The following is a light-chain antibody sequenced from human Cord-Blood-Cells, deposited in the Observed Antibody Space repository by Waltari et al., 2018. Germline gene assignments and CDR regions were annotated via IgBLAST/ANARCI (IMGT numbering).Light chain of an antibody. V-gene: IGKV1-33*01. Sequence: IQLTQSPSSLSASEGDRATITCQASQDISNYLNWYQQKPVKAPNLLIYDATNLETGVPSMFSGSGSGTDFTFTISSLQPEDIATYYCQQYDTLPFTFGPGTKVDIK. CDR3: QQYDTLPFT. CDR2: DAT. J-gene: IGKJ3*01. CDR1: QDISNY.